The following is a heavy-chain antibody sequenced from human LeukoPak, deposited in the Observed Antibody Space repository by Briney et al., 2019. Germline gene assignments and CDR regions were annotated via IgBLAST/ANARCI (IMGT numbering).Heavy chain of an antibody. CDR3: ARQPNPDFDY. V-gene: IGHV5-51*01. CDR1: GYSFTNYW. Sequence: GESLKISCKGSGYSFTNYWIGWVRQMLGKGLEWMGIIYPGDSFTRYSPSFQGQVTISADKSINTVYLQWNSLKASDTAMYYCARQPNPDFDYWGQGTLVTVSS. CDR2: IYPGDSFT. J-gene: IGHJ4*02.